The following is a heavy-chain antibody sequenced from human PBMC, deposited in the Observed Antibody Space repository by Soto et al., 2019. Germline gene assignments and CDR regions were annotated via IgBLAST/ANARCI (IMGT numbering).Heavy chain of an antibody. CDR2: ISYDGSNK. V-gene: IGHV3-30-3*01. CDR1: GFTFSSYA. Sequence: GGSLRLSCAASGFTFSSYAMHWVRQAPGKGLEWVAVISYDGSNKYYADSVKGRFTISRDNSKNTLYLQMNSLRAEDTAVYYCARDPDDSSGFLDAFDIWGQGTMVTVSS. D-gene: IGHD3-22*01. J-gene: IGHJ3*02. CDR3: ARDPDDSSGFLDAFDI.